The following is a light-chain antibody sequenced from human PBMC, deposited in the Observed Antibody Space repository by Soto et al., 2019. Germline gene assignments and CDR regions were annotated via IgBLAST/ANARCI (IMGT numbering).Light chain of an antibody. CDR2: KAS. V-gene: IGKV1-5*03. CDR1: QSISSS. CDR3: QQYKSYWT. Sequence: DIQMTQSPSTLSASVGDRVTITCRASQSISSSLAWYQQKPGKAPKLLIYKASSLESGVPSRFSGSGSGTEFTRTISSVQPDYFATYYCQQYKSYWTFGQGTKVEIK. J-gene: IGKJ1*01.